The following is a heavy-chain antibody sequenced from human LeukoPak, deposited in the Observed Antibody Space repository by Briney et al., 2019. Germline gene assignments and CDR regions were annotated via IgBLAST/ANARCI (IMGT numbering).Heavy chain of an antibody. CDR1: GFTFSSYA. CDR2: ISYDGSNK. D-gene: IGHD3-22*01. J-gene: IGHJ4*02. Sequence: GRSLRLSCAASGFTFSSYAMHWVRQAPGKGLEWVAVISYDGSNKYYADSVKGRFTISRDNSKNSLYLQMNSLRAEDTAVYYCARVSSGYYLDYWGQGTLVTVSS. V-gene: IGHV3-30*04. CDR3: ARVSSGYYLDY.